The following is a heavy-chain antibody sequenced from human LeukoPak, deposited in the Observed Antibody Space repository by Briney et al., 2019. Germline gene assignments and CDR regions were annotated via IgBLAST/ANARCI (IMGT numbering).Heavy chain of an antibody. CDR2: INPNSGGT. D-gene: IGHD6-13*01. CDR3: ATSRDRIAAAGRDEFDY. CDR1: GYTFTDYY. J-gene: IGHJ4*02. V-gene: IGHV1-2*06. Sequence: ASVKVSCKASGYTFTDYYIHWVRQAPRQGLEWMGRINPNSGGTNYAQKFQGRVTMTRDTSISTAYMELSRLSSDDTAVYYCATSRDRIAAAGRDEFDYWGQGTLATVSS.